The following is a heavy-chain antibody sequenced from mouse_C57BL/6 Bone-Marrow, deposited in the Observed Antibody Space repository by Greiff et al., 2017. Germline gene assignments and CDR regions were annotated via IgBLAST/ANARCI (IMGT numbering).Heavy chain of an antibody. CDR1: GYSFTGYY. Sequence: EVQLQQSGPELVKPGASVKISCKASGYSFTGYYMNWVKQSPEKSLEWIGEINPSTGGTTYNQKFKAKATLTVDKSSSTAYMQLKRLTSEDSAVYYGARLETAQAYYFDYWGQGTTLTVSS. CDR2: INPSTGGT. CDR3: ARLETAQAYYFDY. J-gene: IGHJ2*01. D-gene: IGHD3-2*02. V-gene: IGHV1-42*01.